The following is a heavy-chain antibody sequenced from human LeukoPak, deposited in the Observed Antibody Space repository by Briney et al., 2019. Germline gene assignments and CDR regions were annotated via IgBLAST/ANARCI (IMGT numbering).Heavy chain of an antibody. D-gene: IGHD4-17*01. V-gene: IGHV1-2*02. J-gene: IGHJ4*02. CDR2: INPNSGDT. CDR3: ARDSFGYDYDFDY. Sequence: ASVKVSCKASGYTFTAYFMHWVRQAPGQGLEWMGWINPNSGDTNYAQKFQGRVTMTRDTSISTVYMDLSGLRSDDTALYYCARDSFGYDYDFDYWGQGTLVTVSS. CDR1: GYTFTAYF.